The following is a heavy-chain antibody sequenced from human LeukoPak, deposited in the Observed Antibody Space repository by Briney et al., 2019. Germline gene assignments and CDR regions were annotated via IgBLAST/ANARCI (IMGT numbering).Heavy chain of an antibody. CDR3: ATVLYDILTGYHPSRPYYFDY. J-gene: IGHJ4*02. Sequence: ASVKVSCKVSGYTLTELSMHWVRQAPGKGLEWMGGFDPEDGETIYAQKFQGRVTMTEDTSTDTAYMELSSLRSEDTAVYYCATVLYDILTGYHPSRPYYFDYWGQGTLVTVSS. CDR2: FDPEDGET. D-gene: IGHD3-9*01. CDR1: GYTLTELS. V-gene: IGHV1-24*01.